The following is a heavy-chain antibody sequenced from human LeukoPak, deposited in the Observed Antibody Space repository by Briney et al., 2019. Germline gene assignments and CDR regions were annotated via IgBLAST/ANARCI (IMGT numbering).Heavy chain of an antibody. J-gene: IGHJ4*02. D-gene: IGHD6-13*01. CDR3: ASAAGPFDH. Sequence: PGGSLRLSCAASGFTFSSYWMHWVRQAPGKGLVWVSRINSDGSSTSYADSVKGRFTISRDNSKNTLYLQMNTLRADDTAVYFCASAAGPFDHWGQGTLVTVSS. CDR2: INSDGSST. V-gene: IGHV3-74*01. CDR1: GFTFSSYW.